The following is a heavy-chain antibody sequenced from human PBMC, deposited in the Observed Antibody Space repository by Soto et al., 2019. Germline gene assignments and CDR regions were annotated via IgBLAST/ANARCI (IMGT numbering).Heavy chain of an antibody. D-gene: IGHD1-26*01. V-gene: IGHV1-18*01. Sequence: ASVKVSCKASGYTFASYGIRWVRQAPGQGLEWMGWISAYNGNTNYAQKLQGRVTMTTDTSTSTAYMELRSLRSDDTAVYYCARDAAVGLFDYWGQGTLVTVSS. CDR2: ISAYNGNT. CDR3: ARDAAVGLFDY. CDR1: GYTFASYG. J-gene: IGHJ4*02.